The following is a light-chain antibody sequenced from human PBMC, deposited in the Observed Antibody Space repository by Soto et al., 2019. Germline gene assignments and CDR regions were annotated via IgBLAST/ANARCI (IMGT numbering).Light chain of an antibody. V-gene: IGKV3-20*01. Sequence: EIVLTQSPGTLSLSPGERATLSCRASQSVSSSFLAWYQQKPGQAPRLLIYGASSRATGIPDRFSVSGSGTDFTFSSSRLEPEDFAVYYCQQYDSSPLTFGGGTKVEIK. J-gene: IGKJ4*01. CDR1: QSVSSSF. CDR2: GAS. CDR3: QQYDSSPLT.